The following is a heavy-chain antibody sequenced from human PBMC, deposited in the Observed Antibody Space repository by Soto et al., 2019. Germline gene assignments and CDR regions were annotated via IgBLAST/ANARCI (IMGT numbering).Heavy chain of an antibody. CDR2: INPNSGGT. J-gene: IGHJ6*02. V-gene: IGHV1-2*02. Sequence: RASVKVSCKASGYTFTGYYMHWVRQAPGQGLEWMGWINPNSGGTNYAQKFQGRVTMTRDTSISTAYMELSRLRSDDTAVYYCARESLGEFSGAAYYYGMDVWGQGTTVTVSS. CDR3: ARESLGEFSGAAYYYGMDV. CDR1: GYTFTGYY. D-gene: IGHD3-16*01.